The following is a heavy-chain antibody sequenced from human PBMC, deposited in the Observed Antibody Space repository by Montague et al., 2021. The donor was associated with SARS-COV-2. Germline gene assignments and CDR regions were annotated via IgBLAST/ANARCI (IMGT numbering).Heavy chain of an antibody. V-gene: IGHV4-31*03. CDR2: IYYSGST. CDR1: GGSISSGGYY. D-gene: IGHD2-21*01. J-gene: IGHJ3*02. Sequence: TLSLTCTVSGGSISSGGYYWSWLRQHPGKGLEWIGYIYYSGSTYYNPSLKSRVTISVDTSKNQFSLKLSSATAADTAVYYCARAFVVVIAIDAFDIWGQGTMVTVSS. CDR3: ARAFVVVIAIDAFDI.